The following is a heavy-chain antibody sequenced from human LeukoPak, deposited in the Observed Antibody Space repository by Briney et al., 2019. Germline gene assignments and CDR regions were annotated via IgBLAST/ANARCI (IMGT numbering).Heavy chain of an antibody. V-gene: IGHV1-2*02. CDR2: INPNSGGT. J-gene: IGHJ5*02. Sequence: SVKVSCKASGYTFTGYYMHWVRQAPGQGLEWMGWINPNSGGTNYAQKFQGRVTMTRDTSISTAYMELSRLRSDDTAVHYCARDRTTVTTCWFDPWGQGTLVTVSS. D-gene: IGHD4-17*01. CDR1: GYTFTGYY. CDR3: ARDRTTVTTCWFDP.